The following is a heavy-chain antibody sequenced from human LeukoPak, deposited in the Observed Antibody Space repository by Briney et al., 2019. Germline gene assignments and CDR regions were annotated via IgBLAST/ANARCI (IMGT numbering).Heavy chain of an antibody. D-gene: IGHD4-17*01. J-gene: IGHJ5*02. Sequence: PSETLSLTCTVSGGSISSSSYYWGWIRQPPGKGLEWIGSIYYSGSTYYNPSLKSRVTISVDTSKNQFSLKLSSVTAADTAVYYCARDGSTVTTLWFDPWGQGTLVTVSS. CDR3: ARDGSTVTTLWFDP. CDR1: GGSISSSSYY. V-gene: IGHV4-39*02. CDR2: IYYSGST.